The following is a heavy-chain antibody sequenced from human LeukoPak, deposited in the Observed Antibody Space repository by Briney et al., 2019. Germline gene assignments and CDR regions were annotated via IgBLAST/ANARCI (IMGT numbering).Heavy chain of an antibody. CDR1: GFTFSSYG. D-gene: IGHD3-10*01. Sequence: PGGSLRLSCAASGFTFSSYGMHWVRQAPGKGLEWVAFIRYDGSNKYYADSVKGRFTISRDNSKNSLYLQMNSLRAEDTAVYYCARTPLNRFGEPKVHYYYYYMDVWGKGTTVTISS. CDR3: ARTPLNRFGEPKVHYYYYYMDV. CDR2: IRYDGSNK. J-gene: IGHJ6*03. V-gene: IGHV3-30*02.